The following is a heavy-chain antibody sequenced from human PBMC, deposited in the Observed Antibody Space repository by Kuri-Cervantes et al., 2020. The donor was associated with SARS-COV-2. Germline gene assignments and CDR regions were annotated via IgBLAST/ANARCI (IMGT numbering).Heavy chain of an antibody. CDR2: NYESRDT. D-gene: IGHD3-9*01. CDR1: DGSFSGYS. J-gene: IGHJ4*02. Sequence: SQTLSLTCVVYDGSFSGYSWTWIRQSPGKGLEWLGSNYESRDTYYSSTLKSRLRLSVDTSKHQFSLKLTSVAAADTAKYYCARHYAFDRLHKWGQGTQVTVSS. CDR3: ARHYAFDRLHK. V-gene: IGHV4-34*01.